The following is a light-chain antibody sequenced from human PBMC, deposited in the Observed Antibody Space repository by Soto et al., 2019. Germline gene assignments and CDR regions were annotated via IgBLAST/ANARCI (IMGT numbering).Light chain of an antibody. CDR2: WAS. Sequence: DFGMSQSPDSLAVSRGERATINCRSSQTVLSTNKNFLACFQQKPGQPPKLLISWASTRESGVPDRFSGSGSGTDFTLSISSLQAEDVAVYYCQQSHSSPLTFGGGTKVAIK. CDR1: QTVLSTNKNF. J-gene: IGKJ4*01. CDR3: QQSHSSPLT. V-gene: IGKV4-1*01.